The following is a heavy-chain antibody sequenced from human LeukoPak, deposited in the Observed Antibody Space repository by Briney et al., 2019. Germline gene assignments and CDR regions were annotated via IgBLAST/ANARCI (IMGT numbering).Heavy chain of an antibody. J-gene: IGHJ4*02. Sequence: ASVKVSFKASGYTFTTYGISWVRQAPGQGLEWMGWISAYNGNTNYAQKLQGRVTMTTDTSTSTAYMELRSLRSDDTAVYYCARRFYGSGSSSIDYWGQGTLVTVSS. CDR1: GYTFTTYG. CDR3: ARRFYGSGSSSIDY. D-gene: IGHD3-10*01. V-gene: IGHV1-18*01. CDR2: ISAYNGNT.